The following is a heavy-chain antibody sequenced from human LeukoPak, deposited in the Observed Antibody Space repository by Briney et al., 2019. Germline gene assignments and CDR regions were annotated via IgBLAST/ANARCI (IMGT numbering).Heavy chain of an antibody. Sequence: SSETLSLTCTVSGGSISSSSYYWGWIRQPPGKGLEWIGSIYYSGSTYYNPSLKSRVTISVDTSKNQFSLKLSSVTAADTAVYYCARVVATISGGAFDIWGQGTMVTVSS. CDR3: ARVVATISGGAFDI. CDR2: IYYSGST. J-gene: IGHJ3*02. D-gene: IGHD5-12*01. CDR1: GGSISSSSYY. V-gene: IGHV4-39*07.